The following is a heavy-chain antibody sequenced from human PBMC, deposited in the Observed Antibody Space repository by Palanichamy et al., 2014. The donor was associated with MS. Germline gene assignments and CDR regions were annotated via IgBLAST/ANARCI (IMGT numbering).Heavy chain of an antibody. Sequence: EVQLVESGGGLVNPGGSLRLSCRASGFSFRTYSIDWVRQAPGKGLEWVSGISSSGGHIYYRDSVKGRFTISRDNAKNSVFLQMNSLRAEDTAVYYCVRDGGHYDMDVWGQGTTVTVSS. CDR1: GFSFRTYS. J-gene: IGHJ6*02. V-gene: IGHV3-21*01. D-gene: IGHD6-25*01. CDR3: VRDGGHYDMDV. CDR2: ISSSGGHI.